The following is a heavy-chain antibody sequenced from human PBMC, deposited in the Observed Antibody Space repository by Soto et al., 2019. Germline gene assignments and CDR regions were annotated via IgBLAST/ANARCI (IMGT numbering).Heavy chain of an antibody. J-gene: IGHJ5*02. CDR1: GGSISSYY. V-gene: IGHV4-4*07. CDR3: ARVLGGGGSYYTGDWFDP. CDR2: IYTSGRT. D-gene: IGHD1-26*01. Sequence: SQTLSLTCTVSGGSISSYYWSWIRQPAGKGLEWIGRIYTSGRTNYNPSLKSRVTMSVDTAKNQFSLKLSSVTVADTAVYYGARVLGGGGSYYTGDWFDPWGQGTLVTVSS.